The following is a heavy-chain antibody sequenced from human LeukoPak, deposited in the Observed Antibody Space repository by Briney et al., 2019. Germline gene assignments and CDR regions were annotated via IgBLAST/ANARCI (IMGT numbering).Heavy chain of an antibody. J-gene: IGHJ4*02. CDR3: ANGEHIVVVTDFDY. CDR2: INWSGGST. V-gene: IGHV3-20*04. CDR1: GFTFHDYG. D-gene: IGHD2-21*02. Sequence: GGSLRLSGAASGFTFHDYGMSWVNQASGKGLEWVSAINWSGGSTGYADSVKGRFTISRDNSKNTLYLQMNSLRAEDTAVYYCANGEHIVVVTDFDYWGQGTLVTVSS.